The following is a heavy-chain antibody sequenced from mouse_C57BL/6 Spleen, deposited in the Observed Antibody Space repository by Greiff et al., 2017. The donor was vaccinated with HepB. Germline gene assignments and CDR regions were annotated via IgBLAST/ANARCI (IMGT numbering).Heavy chain of an antibody. CDR3: ARSMGDYGLGY. V-gene: IGHV1-80*01. Sequence: VQLQQSGAELVKPGASVKISCKASGYAFSSYWMNWVKQRPGKGLEWIGQIYPGDGDTNYNGKFKGKATLTADQSSSTAYMQLSSLTSGDSAVYFCARSMGDYGLGYWGQGTLVTVSA. CDR2: IYPGDGDT. J-gene: IGHJ3*01. CDR1: GYAFSSYW. D-gene: IGHD2-4*01.